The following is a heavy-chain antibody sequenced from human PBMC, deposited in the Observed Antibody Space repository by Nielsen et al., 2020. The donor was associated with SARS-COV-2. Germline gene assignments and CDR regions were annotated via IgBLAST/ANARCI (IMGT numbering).Heavy chain of an antibody. CDR2: INSDGSST. Sequence: ETLSLTCTVSGGSISSSSYYWGWVRQAPGKGLVWVSRINSDGSSTSYADSVKGRFTISRDNAKNTLYLQMNSLRAEDTALYYCATSGQVGYWGQGTLVTVSS. V-gene: IGHV3-74*01. J-gene: IGHJ4*02. CDR1: GGSISSSSYY. D-gene: IGHD6-19*01. CDR3: ATSGQVGY.